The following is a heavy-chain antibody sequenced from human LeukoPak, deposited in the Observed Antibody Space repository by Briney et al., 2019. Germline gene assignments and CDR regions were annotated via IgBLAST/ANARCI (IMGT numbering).Heavy chain of an antibody. CDR2: IYYSGST. V-gene: IGHV4-59*08. CDR1: GGSISSYY. Sequence: SETLSLTCTVSGGSISSYYWSWIRQPPGKGLEWIGYIYYSGSTNYNPSLKSRVTISVDTSKNQFSLKLSSVTAADTAVYYCARLYCSGGSCYGGFDYWGQGTLVTVSS. D-gene: IGHD2-15*01. J-gene: IGHJ4*02. CDR3: ARLYCSGGSCYGGFDY.